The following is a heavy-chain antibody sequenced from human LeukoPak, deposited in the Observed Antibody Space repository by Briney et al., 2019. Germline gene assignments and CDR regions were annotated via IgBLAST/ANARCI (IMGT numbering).Heavy chain of an antibody. V-gene: IGHV3-21*01. CDR1: GFTFSSYS. CDR3: ASDQDSGSPGTRPFNI. Sequence: GGSLRLSCIASGFTFSSYSMNWVRQAPGKGLEWVSCINYRSSFTFYADSVKGRFTISRDNAKNSLYLQMNSLRAEDSAVYYCASDQDSGSPGTRPFNIWGQGTMVTVSS. J-gene: IGHJ3*02. D-gene: IGHD1-26*01. CDR2: INYRSSFT.